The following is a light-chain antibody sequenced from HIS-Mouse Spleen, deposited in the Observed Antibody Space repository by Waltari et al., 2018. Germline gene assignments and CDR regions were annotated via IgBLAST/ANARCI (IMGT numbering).Light chain of an antibody. CDR2: EDS. J-gene: IGLJ3*02. Sequence: SYELTQPPSVSVSPGQTARSTCSGDALPQKYAYWYQQKSGQAPVLVIYEDSKRPSGIPERFSGSSSGTMATLTISGAQVEDEADYYCYSTDSSGNWVFGGGTKLTVL. CDR3: YSTDSSGNWV. CDR1: ALPQKY. V-gene: IGLV3-10*01.